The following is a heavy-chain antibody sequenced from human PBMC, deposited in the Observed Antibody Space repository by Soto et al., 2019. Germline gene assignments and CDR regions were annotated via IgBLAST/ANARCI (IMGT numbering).Heavy chain of an antibody. CDR2: ISAYNGNT. D-gene: IGHD2-2*01. Sequence: ASVKVSCKASGYTFTSYGISWVRQAPGQGLEWMGWISAYNGNTNYAQKLQGRVTMTTDTSTSTAYMELRSLRSYDTAVYYCAGWEDMVIVPAASYGMDVRGRGTTVTVS. V-gene: IGHV1-18*01. J-gene: IGHJ6*02. CDR3: AGWEDMVIVPAASYGMDV. CDR1: GYTFTSYG.